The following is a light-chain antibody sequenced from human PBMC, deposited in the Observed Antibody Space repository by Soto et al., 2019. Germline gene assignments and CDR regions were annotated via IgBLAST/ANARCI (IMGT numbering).Light chain of an antibody. V-gene: IGKV1-39*01. CDR3: QQSYSSPRT. Sequence: DIQMTQSPSSLSASVGDRVTITCQSSQSIISYLNWYQQKAGKAPQLLIYAASSLQSGVPARFSGGGSGTHFILSISSLQPEDSAIYYWQQSYSSPRTFGQGTELEI. CDR2: AAS. J-gene: IGKJ2*01. CDR1: QSIISY.